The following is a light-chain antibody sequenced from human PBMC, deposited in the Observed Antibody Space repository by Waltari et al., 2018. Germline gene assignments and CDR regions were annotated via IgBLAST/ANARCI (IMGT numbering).Light chain of an antibody. CDR2: DDN. Sequence: SYELTQPPSVSVSPGQTARIPCSGDALPRKYAYWYQQRSGQAPVLVIYDDNKRPSGIPERFSGSSSGTLATLTISGAQVEDEADYYCFSTDTSGVFGAGTRVIVL. CDR1: ALPRKY. CDR3: FSTDTSGV. J-gene: IGLJ1*01. V-gene: IGLV3-10*01.